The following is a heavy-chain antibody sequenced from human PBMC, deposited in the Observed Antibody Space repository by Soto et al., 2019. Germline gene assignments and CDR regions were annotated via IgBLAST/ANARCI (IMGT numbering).Heavy chain of an antibody. D-gene: IGHD3-22*01. CDR2: ISAYNGNT. J-gene: IGHJ1*01. V-gene: IGHV1-18*01. Sequence: ASVKVSCKASGYTFTSYGISWVRQAPGQGLEWMGWISAYNGNTNYAQKLQGRVTMTTDTSTSTAYMELRSLRTDDTAVYYCARDYYDSSGYGRYFQHWGQGTLVTVSS. CDR1: GYTFTSYG. CDR3: ARDYYDSSGYGRYFQH.